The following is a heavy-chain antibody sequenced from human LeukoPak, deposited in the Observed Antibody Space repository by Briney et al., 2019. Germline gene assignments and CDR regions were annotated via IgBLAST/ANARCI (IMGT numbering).Heavy chain of an antibody. CDR2: INWNGIIT. J-gene: IGHJ5*02. CDR3: ARTDYGDYAGWFDP. V-gene: IGHV3-20*04. CDR1: GFTFSTFA. D-gene: IGHD4-17*01. Sequence: GGSLRLSCAASGFTFSTFAMIWVRQPPGKGLEWVCGINWNGIITSYADSVKGRFTISRDNAKNSLYLQMNSLSAEDTAFYYCARTDYGDYAGWFDPWGQGTLVTVSS.